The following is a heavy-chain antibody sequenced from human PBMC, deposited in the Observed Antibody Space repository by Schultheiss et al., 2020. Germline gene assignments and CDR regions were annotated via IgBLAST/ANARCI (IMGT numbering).Heavy chain of an antibody. D-gene: IGHD5-18*01. V-gene: IGHV3-21*01. CDR2: IDASGSGT. J-gene: IGHJ4*02. Sequence: GGSLRLSCAASGFTFSSYWMSWVRQAPGKGLEWVSSIDASGSGTYYADSMRGRFTISSDNAKNSLYLQMNSLRAEDTAAYYCARVHNYGLDNWGQGTLVTVS. CDR1: GFTFSSYW. CDR3: ARVHNYGLDN.